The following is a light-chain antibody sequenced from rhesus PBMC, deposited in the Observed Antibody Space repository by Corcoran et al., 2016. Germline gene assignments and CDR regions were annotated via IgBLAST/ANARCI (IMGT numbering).Light chain of an antibody. Sequence: DIQMTQSPSSLSASVGDTVTIPCRASETISSWLAWYQQKPGKAHNLLMYKASSLQSGVPSRFSGSGSGTDFTLTISSLQSEDFATYYCQQYSSRPYNFGQGTKVEMK. CDR2: KAS. CDR3: QQYSSRPYN. V-gene: IGKV1-22*01. CDR1: ETISSW. J-gene: IGKJ2*01.